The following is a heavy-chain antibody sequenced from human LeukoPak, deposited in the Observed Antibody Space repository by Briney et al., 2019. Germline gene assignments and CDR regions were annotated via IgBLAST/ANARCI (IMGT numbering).Heavy chain of an antibody. V-gene: IGHV3-49*04. CDR3: ARVSRGGITASWFDP. CDR2: IRSNTYGCST. D-gene: IGHD6-13*01. J-gene: IGHJ5*02. CDR1: GFTLGDYG. Sequence: GGSLRLACEGSGFTLGDYGVGWGRQAPGKGLQWVTSIRSNTYGCSTEYVPSVKGRFTISRDDSNSIAYLQMNSLKAEDTAIYYCARVSRGGITASWFDPWGQGTLVTVSS.